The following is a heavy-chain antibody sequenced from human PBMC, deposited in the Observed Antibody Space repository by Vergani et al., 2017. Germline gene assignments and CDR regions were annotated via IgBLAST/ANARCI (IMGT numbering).Heavy chain of an antibody. CDR1: GYSISSGSY. CDR3: ARGLETGIAARYYYMDV. CDR2: IFHSGST. J-gene: IGHJ6*03. D-gene: IGHD6-6*01. Sequence: QVQLQESGPGLVKPSETLSLTCAVSGYSISSGSYWAWIRQPPGKGLEWIGSIFHSGSTNYNPSLKSRVTISVDTSKNQFSLKLSSVTAADTAVYYCARGLETGIAARYYYMDVWGKGTTVTVSS. V-gene: IGHV4-38-2*01.